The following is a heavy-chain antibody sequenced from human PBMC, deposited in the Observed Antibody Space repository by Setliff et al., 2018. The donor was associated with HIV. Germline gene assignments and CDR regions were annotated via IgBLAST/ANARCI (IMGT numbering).Heavy chain of an antibody. CDR3: TRGIGGIGYYPDY. Sequence: PSETLSLTCTVSGGSISSDYWSWIRQPPGKGLEWIGYIYYSGSTNYNSSPKSRVTMLVDTSENHFTLKLTSVTAADTTMYYCTRGIGGIGYYPDYWGQGTLVTVSS. V-gene: IGHV4-59*01. J-gene: IGHJ4*02. D-gene: IGHD3-22*01. CDR1: GGSISSDY. CDR2: IYYSGST.